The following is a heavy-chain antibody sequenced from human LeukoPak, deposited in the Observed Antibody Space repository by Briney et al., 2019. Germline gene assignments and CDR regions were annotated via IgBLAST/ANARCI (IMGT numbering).Heavy chain of an antibody. CDR1: GFTFSSYS. CDR3: VRDHNWAFDY. J-gene: IGHJ4*02. CDR2: IRGGGGII. Sequence: GGXXRLACAASGFTFSSYSMNWVREAPEKXXEGISYIRGGGGIINYADSVKGRFIISRDNAKNSLSLEMNSLRADDTAVYYCVRDHNWAFDYWGRGTLVTVSS. V-gene: IGHV3-48*04. D-gene: IGHD3-16*01.